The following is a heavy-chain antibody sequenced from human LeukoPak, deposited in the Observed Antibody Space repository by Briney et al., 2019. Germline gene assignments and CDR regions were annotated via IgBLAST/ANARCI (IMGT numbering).Heavy chain of an antibody. D-gene: IGHD6-13*01. CDR1: GFTFSSYS. Sequence: GGSLRLSCAASGFTFSSYSMNWVRQAPGKGLEWVSSISSSSSYIYYTDSLKGRFTISRDNAKNSLYLRMNSLRAEDTAVYYCARKGSPHYYYGMDVWGQGTTVTVSS. CDR2: ISSSSSYI. CDR3: ARKGSPHYYYGMDV. J-gene: IGHJ6*02. V-gene: IGHV3-21*01.